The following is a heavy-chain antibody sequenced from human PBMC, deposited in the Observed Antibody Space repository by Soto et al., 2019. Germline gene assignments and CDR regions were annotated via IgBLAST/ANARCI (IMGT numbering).Heavy chain of an antibody. CDR3: ARRLGGGGDYFYGMDV. CDR1: GYTFNEYY. J-gene: IGHJ6*02. V-gene: IGHV1-2*02. CDR2: INPNSGGT. D-gene: IGHD3-10*01. Sequence: QVQLVQSGAEVKKPGASVKVSCKTSGYTFNEYYIHWMRQVPGQGPEWMGWINPNSGGTKYAKKFQGVITMPSDTSTSPTSRGLRRLRSDDTAMYYCARRLGGGGDYFYGMDVWGQGTAVIVSS.